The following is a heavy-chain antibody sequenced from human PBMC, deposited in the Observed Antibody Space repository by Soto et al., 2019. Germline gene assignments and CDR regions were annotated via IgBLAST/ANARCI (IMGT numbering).Heavy chain of an antibody. Sequence: QVQLVQSGAEVKKPGSSVKVSCKASGGTFSSYAISWVRQAPGQGLEWMGGIIPIFGTANYAQKFQGRVTSAADEFTSAAYIELSRLRSEDTAGYDCAGEPAYGDYLHFFDYWGQGTLVTVSS. J-gene: IGHJ4*02. V-gene: IGHV1-69*12. CDR3: AGEPAYGDYLHFFDY. CDR1: GGTFSSYA. CDR2: IIPIFGTA. D-gene: IGHD4-17*01.